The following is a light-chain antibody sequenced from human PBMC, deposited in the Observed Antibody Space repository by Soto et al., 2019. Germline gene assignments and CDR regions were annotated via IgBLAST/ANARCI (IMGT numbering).Light chain of an antibody. CDR3: SSYAGSNNLV. Sequence: QSALTQPPSASGSPGQSVTISRTGTSSDIGDYNYVSWYQQHPGEAPKLMIYEVSKRPSGVPDRFSGSKSGNTASLTVSGLQPEDEADYYCSSYAGSNNLVFGGGTQLTVL. V-gene: IGLV2-8*01. CDR2: EVS. CDR1: SSDIGDYNY. J-gene: IGLJ2*01.